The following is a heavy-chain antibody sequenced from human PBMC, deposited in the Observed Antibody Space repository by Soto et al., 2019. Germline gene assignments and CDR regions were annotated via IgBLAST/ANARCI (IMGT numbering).Heavy chain of an antibody. D-gene: IGHD6-19*01. CDR2: IYPGDSDT. V-gene: IGHV5-51*01. J-gene: IGHJ6*02. Sequence: GESLKISCKGSGYSFTSYWIGWVRQMPGKGLEWMGIIYPGDSDTRYSPSFQGQVTISADKSISTAYLQWSSLKASDTAMYYCACGLPPERGQWLVSYYYYGMDVWGQGTTVTVSS. CDR1: GYSFTSYW. CDR3: ACGLPPERGQWLVSYYYYGMDV.